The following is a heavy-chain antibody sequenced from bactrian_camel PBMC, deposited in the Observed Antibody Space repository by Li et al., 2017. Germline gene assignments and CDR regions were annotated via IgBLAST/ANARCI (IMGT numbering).Heavy chain of an antibody. CDR3: AAEAGWVPRPPRAVAFGY. CDR2: IYTGGGST. V-gene: IGHV3S1*01. CDR1: GYTSSTVC. Sequence: HVQLVESGGGSVQTGGSLRLSCSASGYTSSTVCMGWFRQAPGKEREGVAYIYTGGGSTYVADSVQGRFTISWDNEKNAMYLQMNNLPPEDTGIYYCAAEAGWVPRPPRAVAFGYWDQGTQVTVS. D-gene: IGHD3*01. J-gene: IGHJ6*01.